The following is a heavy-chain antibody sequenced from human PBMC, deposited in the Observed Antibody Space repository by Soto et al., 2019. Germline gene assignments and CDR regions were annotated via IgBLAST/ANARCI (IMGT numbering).Heavy chain of an antibody. J-gene: IGHJ6*02. CDR1: GDSISSDIW. Sequence: SETLSLTCTVSGDSISSDIWWNWVRQSPGKGLGWIGEIYHRGTTNYNPSLKSRLSISVDQSRNQFTLNLNSVTAADTAIYYCATSGARGYYYALDVWGQGTTVTVSS. CDR3: ATSGARGYYYALDV. V-gene: IGHV4-4*02. CDR2: IYHRGTT. D-gene: IGHD2-15*01.